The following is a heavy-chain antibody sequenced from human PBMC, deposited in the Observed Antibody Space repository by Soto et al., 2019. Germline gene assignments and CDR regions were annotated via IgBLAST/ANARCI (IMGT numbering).Heavy chain of an antibody. CDR3: ARDQANYGMDV. Sequence: GASVKVSCKASGYTFTSYDINWVRQATGQGLEWMGWMNPNSANTDYAQKLQGRVTMTRNTSISTAYMELSSLRSEDTAVYYCARDQANYGMDVWGQGTTVTVSS. V-gene: IGHV1-8*01. J-gene: IGHJ6*02. CDR1: GYTFTSYD. CDR2: MNPNSANT.